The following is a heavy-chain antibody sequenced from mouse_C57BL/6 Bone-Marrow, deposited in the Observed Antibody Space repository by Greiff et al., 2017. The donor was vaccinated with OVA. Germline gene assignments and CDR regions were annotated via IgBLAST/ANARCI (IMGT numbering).Heavy chain of an antibody. J-gene: IGHJ2*01. CDR2: INPSNGGN. CDR3: ARSPLYDYDGY. Sequence: QVQLQQSGTELVKPGASVKLSCKASGYTFTSYWMHWVKQRPGQGLEWIGNINPSNGGNNFNEKFKSKATLTVDKSSSTAYMQLSSLTSEDSAVYYCARSPLYDYDGYWGQGTTLTVSS. CDR1: GYTFTSYW. D-gene: IGHD2-4*01. V-gene: IGHV1-53*01.